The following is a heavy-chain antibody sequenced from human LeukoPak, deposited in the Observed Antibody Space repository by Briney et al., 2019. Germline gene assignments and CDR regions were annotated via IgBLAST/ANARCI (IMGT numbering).Heavy chain of an antibody. V-gene: IGHV3-7*01. CDR1: GFTFSSYW. CDR3: ARDLMVRGVMGLGY. CDR2: IKQDGSEK. J-gene: IGHJ4*02. Sequence: GGSLRLSCAASGFTFSSYWMSWVRQAPGKGLERVANIKQDGSEKYYVDSAKGRFTISRDNAKNSLYLQMNSLRAEDTAVYYCARDLMVRGVMGLGYWGQGTLVTVSS. D-gene: IGHD3-10*01.